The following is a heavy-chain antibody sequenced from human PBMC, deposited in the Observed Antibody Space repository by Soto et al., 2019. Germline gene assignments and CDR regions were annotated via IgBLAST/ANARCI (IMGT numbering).Heavy chain of an antibody. CDR1: GFTFSSYA. V-gene: IGHV3-23*01. CDR3: AKDQGPCYDFWSGYPQPCYYYGMDV. D-gene: IGHD3-3*01. Sequence: PGGSLRLSCAASGFTFSSYAMSWVRQAPGKGLEWVSAISGSGGSTYYADSVKGRFTISRDNSKNTLYLQMNSLRAEDTAVYYCAKDQGPCYDFWSGYPQPCYYYGMDVWGQGTTVTVSS. J-gene: IGHJ6*02. CDR2: ISGSGGST.